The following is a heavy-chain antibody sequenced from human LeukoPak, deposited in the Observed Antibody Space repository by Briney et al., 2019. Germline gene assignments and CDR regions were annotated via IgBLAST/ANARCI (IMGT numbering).Heavy chain of an antibody. CDR1: GFTFDDYA. J-gene: IGHJ6*02. Sequence: PGRSLRLSCAASGFTFDDYAMHWVRQAPGKGLEWAAGISWSSGNIGYADSVKGRFTISRDNAENSLHLQMNSLRTEDTALYFCARDAWRRAFNYGMDVWGQGTTVAVSS. D-gene: IGHD5-12*01. V-gene: IGHV3-9*01. CDR2: ISWSSGNI. CDR3: ARDAWRRAFNYGMDV.